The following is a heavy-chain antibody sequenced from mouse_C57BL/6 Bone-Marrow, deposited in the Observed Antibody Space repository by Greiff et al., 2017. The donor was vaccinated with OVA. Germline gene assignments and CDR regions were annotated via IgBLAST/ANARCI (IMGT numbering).Heavy chain of an antibody. Sequence: EVQVVESGGDLVKPGGSLKLSCAASGFTFSSYGMSWVRQTPDKRLEWVATISSGGSYTYYPDSVKGRFTISRDNAKNTLYLQMSSLKSEDTAMYYCARGGTRRGWGQGTLVTVSA. CDR1: GFTFSSYG. J-gene: IGHJ3*01. CDR2: ISSGGSYT. CDR3: ARGGTRRG. V-gene: IGHV5-6*01. D-gene: IGHD3-1*01.